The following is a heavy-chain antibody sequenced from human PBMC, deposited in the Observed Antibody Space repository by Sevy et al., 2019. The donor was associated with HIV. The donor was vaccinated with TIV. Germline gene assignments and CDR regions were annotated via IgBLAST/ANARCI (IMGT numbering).Heavy chain of an antibody. J-gene: IGHJ6*02. CDR2: ISAYNGNT. V-gene: IGHV1-18*01. CDR1: GYTFTSYG. CDR3: ARDIRAAAGTGHYYYGMDV. D-gene: IGHD6-13*01. Sequence: ASVKVSCKASGYTFTSYGISWVRQAPGQGLEWMGWISAYNGNTNYAQKLQGRVTMTTDTSTSTAYMGLRSLRSDDTAVYYCARDIRAAAGTGHYYYGMDVWGQGTTVTVSS.